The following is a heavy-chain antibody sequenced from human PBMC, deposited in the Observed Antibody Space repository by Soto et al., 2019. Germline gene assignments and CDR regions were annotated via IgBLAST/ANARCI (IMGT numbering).Heavy chain of an antibody. CDR3: TRGPPRVQWFDP. V-gene: IGHV4-61*01. Sequence: LSLTCTVSGGAVSSGTYYWSWIRQPPGKGLEWIGHIYFAGSTNYNPSLKSRVTMSLDTSRNQFSLKLSSVTAADTAVYYCTRGPPRVQWFDPWGLGTLVTVSS. CDR2: IYFAGST. CDR1: GGAVSSGTYY. J-gene: IGHJ5*02.